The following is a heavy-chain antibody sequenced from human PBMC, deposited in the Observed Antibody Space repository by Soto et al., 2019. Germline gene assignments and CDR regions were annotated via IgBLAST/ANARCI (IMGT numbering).Heavy chain of an antibody. CDR3: AKNPGYYYDSTGYHFDY. CDR2: ISYGGGTT. Sequence: GSLRLSCAASEFTFSNYAMSWVRQAPGKGLEWVSAISYGGGTTYYADSVKRRFTISRDNSKNTLYLQMNSLRAEDTAVYYCAKNPGYYYDSTGYHFDYWGQGTLVTVSS. V-gene: IGHV3-23*01. J-gene: IGHJ4*02. CDR1: EFTFSNYA. D-gene: IGHD3-22*01.